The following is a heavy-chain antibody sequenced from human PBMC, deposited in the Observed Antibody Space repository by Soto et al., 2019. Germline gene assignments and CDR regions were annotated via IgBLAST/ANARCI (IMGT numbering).Heavy chain of an antibody. CDR3: AREDTRRPNVLLLFREALNWFHP. J-gene: IGHJ5*02. CDR1: GFTFSSYA. Sequence: GGSLRLSCAASGFTFSSYAMHWVRQAPGKGLEWVAVISYDGSNKYYADSVKGRFTISRDNSKNTLYLQMNSLRAEDTAVYYCAREDTRRPNVLLLFREALNWFHPSGQAPXVTVSS. V-gene: IGHV3-30-3*01. CDR2: ISYDGSNK. D-gene: IGHD3-10*01.